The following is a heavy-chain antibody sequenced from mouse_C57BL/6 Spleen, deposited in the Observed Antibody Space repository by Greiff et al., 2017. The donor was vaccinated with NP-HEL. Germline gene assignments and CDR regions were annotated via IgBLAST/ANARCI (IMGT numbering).Heavy chain of an antibody. V-gene: IGHV5-9*01. CDR3: ATLTGVFDY. J-gene: IGHJ2*01. Sequence: VQLKQSGGGLVKPGGSLKLSCAASGFTFSSYTMSWVRQTPEKRLEWVATISGGGGNTYYPDSVKGRFTISRDNAKNTLYLQMSSRRSEDTALYYCATLTGVFDYWGQGTTLTVSS. CDR1: GFTFSSYT. CDR2: ISGGGGNT. D-gene: IGHD4-1*01.